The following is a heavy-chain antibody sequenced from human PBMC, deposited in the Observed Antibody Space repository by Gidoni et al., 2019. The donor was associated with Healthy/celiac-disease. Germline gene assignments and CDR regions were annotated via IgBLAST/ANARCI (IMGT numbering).Heavy chain of an antibody. Sequence: EVQLVESGGGLVKPGGSLSLSCAASRFTFSNAWMSWVRQAPGKGLEWVGRIKSKTDGGTTDYAAPVKGRFSISRDDSKNTLYLQMNSLKTEDTAVYYCTTGREVPAGHYFDYWGQGTLVTVSS. CDR2: IKSKTDGGTT. CDR1: RFTFSNAW. J-gene: IGHJ4*02. V-gene: IGHV3-15*01. CDR3: TTGREVPAGHYFDY. D-gene: IGHD2-2*01.